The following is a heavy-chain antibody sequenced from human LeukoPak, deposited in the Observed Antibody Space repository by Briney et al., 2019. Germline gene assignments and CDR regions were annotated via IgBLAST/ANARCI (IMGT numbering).Heavy chain of an antibody. CDR1: GYIFTTYD. Sequence: ASVKVSCKASGYIFTTYDIGWVGQATGQGLEWMAWLNPNSGNAGYAQKFQGRVTPSRSTTISTPYIELSSLRSDDTAIYYCARRKFLGWFDPWGQGTLVTVSS. CDR2: LNPNSGNA. CDR3: ARRKFLGWFDP. V-gene: IGHV1-8*03. D-gene: IGHD7-27*01. J-gene: IGHJ5*02.